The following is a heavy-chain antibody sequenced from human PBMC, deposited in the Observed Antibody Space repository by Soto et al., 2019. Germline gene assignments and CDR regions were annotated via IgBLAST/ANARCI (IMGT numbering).Heavy chain of an antibody. J-gene: IGHJ4*02. D-gene: IGHD6-19*01. V-gene: IGHV5-51*01. CDR3: ARLLSRGWYPDY. Sequence: GESLKISCKGSGDSFTTYWIGWVRQMPGKGLEWVGIIYPRDSDTRYSPSFQGQVTISADKSISTAYLQWSSLKASDTAMYYCARLLSRGWYPDYWGQGTLVTVSS. CDR1: GDSFTTYW. CDR2: IYPRDSDT.